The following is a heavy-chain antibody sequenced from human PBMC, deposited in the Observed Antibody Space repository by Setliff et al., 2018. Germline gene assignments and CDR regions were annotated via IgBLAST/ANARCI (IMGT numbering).Heavy chain of an antibody. CDR1: GGSIISYY. D-gene: IGHD3-3*01. CDR2: IYTSGST. V-gene: IGHV4-4*07. Sequence: SETLSLTCTVSGGSIISYYWSWIRQPAGKGLEWIGRIYTSGSTNYNPALKSRVTMSVDTSKNQFSLKLSSVTAADTAVYYCARSYYNFWSGYYRVNWFDPWGQGTLVTVSS. J-gene: IGHJ5*02. CDR3: ARSYYNFWSGYYRVNWFDP.